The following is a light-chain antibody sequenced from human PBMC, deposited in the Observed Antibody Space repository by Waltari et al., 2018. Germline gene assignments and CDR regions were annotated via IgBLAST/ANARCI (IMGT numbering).Light chain of an antibody. Sequence: QSALTQPASVSGSPGQSITVSCIGTSNDIGSYNFVSWFQQHPGRAPKLMIYDVSERPLGVSNRFSVSKSGNTASLTISGLQAEDEADYYCFSYAGSNSFAFGGGTRVTVL. CDR2: DVS. CDR3: FSYAGSNSFA. J-gene: IGLJ2*01. CDR1: SNDIGSYNF. V-gene: IGLV2-23*02.